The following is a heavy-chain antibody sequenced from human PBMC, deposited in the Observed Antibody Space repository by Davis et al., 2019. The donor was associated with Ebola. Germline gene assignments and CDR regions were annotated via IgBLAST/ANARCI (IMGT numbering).Heavy chain of an antibody. V-gene: IGHV4-59*08. CDR3: ATPIGYCSGGSCYSDFGY. Sequence: MPSETLSLTCTVSGGSISSYYWSWIRQPPGKGLEWIGYIYYRGSTNYNPSLKSRVTILVDTSKNQFSLKLSSVTAADTAVYYCATPIGYCSGGSCYSDFGYWGQGTLVTVSS. CDR2: IYYRGST. D-gene: IGHD2-15*01. CDR1: GGSISSYY. J-gene: IGHJ4*02.